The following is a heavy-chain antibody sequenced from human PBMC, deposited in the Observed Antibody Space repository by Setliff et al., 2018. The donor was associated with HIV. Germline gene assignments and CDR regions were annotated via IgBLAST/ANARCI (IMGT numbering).Heavy chain of an antibody. CDR3: ARDRGSSYYYYYYMDV. V-gene: IGHV4-59*11. J-gene: IGHJ6*03. D-gene: IGHD6-6*01. CDR2: IYYSGST. Sequence: KASETLSLTCTVSGGSISSHYWSWIRQPPGKGLEWIGYIYYSGSTNYNPPLKSRVTISVDTSKNQFSLKLSSATAADTAVYYCARDRGSSYYYYYYMDVWGKGTTVTVSS. CDR1: GGSISSHY.